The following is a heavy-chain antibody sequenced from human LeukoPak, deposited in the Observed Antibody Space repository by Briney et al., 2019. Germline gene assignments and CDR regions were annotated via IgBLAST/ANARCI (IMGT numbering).Heavy chain of an antibody. D-gene: IGHD4-17*01. Sequence: GGSLRLSCAASGFTFSSYAMSWVRQAPGKGLEWVSAISGSGGSTYYADSVKGRFTISRDNSKNTLYLQMNSLRAEDTAVYYCAKDAGYGDYRLNWFDPWGQGTLVTVSS. V-gene: IGHV3-23*01. CDR3: AKDAGYGDYRLNWFDP. CDR1: GFTFSSYA. J-gene: IGHJ5*02. CDR2: ISGSGGST.